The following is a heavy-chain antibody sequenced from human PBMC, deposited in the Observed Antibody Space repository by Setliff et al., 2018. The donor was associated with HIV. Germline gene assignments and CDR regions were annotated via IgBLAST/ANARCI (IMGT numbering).Heavy chain of an antibody. D-gene: IGHD6-6*01. CDR1: GFTVGDYA. Sequence: SLRLSCTASGFTVGDYAMSWVRKAPGKGLEWVGYIRSKASCGTIEYAASVKVRFTISRDESKSIAYLQMNSLKTEDTGVYYCTRDRTAHLVCVNYYYYMDVWGKGTTVTVSS. CDR2: IRSKASCGTI. CDR3: TRDRTAHLVCVNYYYYMDV. J-gene: IGHJ6*03. V-gene: IGHV3-49*04.